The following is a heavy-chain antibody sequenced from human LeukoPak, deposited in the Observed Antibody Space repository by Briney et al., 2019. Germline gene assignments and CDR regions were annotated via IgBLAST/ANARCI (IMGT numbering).Heavy chain of an antibody. CDR2: VDHSGGT. CDR3: AREIPAGTNWFDP. J-gene: IGHJ5*02. CDR1: GGSINVFY. Sequence: SETLSLTCSVSGGSINVFYWSWIRQPPGKGLEWIGYVDHSGGTNYNPSLKSRVTISADTAKSQFSLQLSSVTAADTAVYYCAREIPAGTNWFDPWGQGTLVTVSS. V-gene: IGHV4-59*12. D-gene: IGHD2-2*01.